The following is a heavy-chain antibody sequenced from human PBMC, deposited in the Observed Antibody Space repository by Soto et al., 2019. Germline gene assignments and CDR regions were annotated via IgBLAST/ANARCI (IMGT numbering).Heavy chain of an antibody. CDR1: GFTFNTYT. CDR2: ISSRSVYI. J-gene: IGHJ6*02. V-gene: IGHV3-21*01. Sequence: EVQLVESGGGLVKPGGSLRLSCAASGFTFNTYTINWVRQAPGKGLEWVSSISSRSVYIYYADSVKGRFTISRDDARNSLYLKMNSLRAEDTAVYYCAREEVSRPNTYHGLDVWGQGTTVTVSS. CDR3: AREEVSRPNTYHGLDV.